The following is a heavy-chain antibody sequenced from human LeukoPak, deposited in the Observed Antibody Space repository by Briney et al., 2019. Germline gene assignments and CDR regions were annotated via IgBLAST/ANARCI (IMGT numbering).Heavy chain of an antibody. V-gene: IGHV3-15*01. CDR2: IKSKTDGGTT. D-gene: IGHD1-26*01. Sequence: PGGSLRLSCAASGFTFSSYGMHWVRQAPGKGLEWVGRIKSKTDGGTTDYAAPVKCRFTISRDDSKNTLYLQMNSLKTEDTAAYYCTTERELPTLLDYWGQGTLVTVSS. J-gene: IGHJ4*02. CDR3: TTERELPTLLDY. CDR1: GFTFSSYG.